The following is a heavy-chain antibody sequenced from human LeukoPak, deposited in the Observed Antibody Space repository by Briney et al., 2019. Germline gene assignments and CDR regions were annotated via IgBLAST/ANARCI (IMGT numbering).Heavy chain of an antibody. V-gene: IGHV3-23*01. CDR3: ASPRDYGDYSNYFDY. CDR2: ISGSGGST. J-gene: IGHJ4*02. CDR1: GFTFSSYA. D-gene: IGHD4-17*01. Sequence: GGSLRLSCATSGFTFSSYAMSWVRQAPGKGLEWVSAISGSGGSTYYADSVKGRFTISRDNSKNTLYLQMNSLRAEDTAVYYCASPRDYGDYSNYFDYWGQGTLVTVSS.